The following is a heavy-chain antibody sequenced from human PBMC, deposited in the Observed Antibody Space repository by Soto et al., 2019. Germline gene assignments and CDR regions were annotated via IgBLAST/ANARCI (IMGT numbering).Heavy chain of an antibody. CDR2: ISSSSSYI. CDR1: GFTFSSYS. J-gene: IGHJ4*02. CDR3: ARTRYSGSYDY. Sequence: GSLRLSCAASGFTFSSYSMNWVRQAPGKGLEWVSSISSSSSYIYYADSVKGRFTINPDTSKNQFSLQLNSVTPEDTAVYYCARTRYSGSYDYWGQGTLVTVSS. D-gene: IGHD1-26*01. V-gene: IGHV3-21*01.